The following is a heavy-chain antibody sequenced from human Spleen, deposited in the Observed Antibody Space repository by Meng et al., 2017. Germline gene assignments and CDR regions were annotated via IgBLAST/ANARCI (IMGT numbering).Heavy chain of an antibody. J-gene: IGHJ4*02. CDR2: INHSGST. Sequence: GQLRGSGPGLVRPSETLSLTCTVSGGSVGSGSYYWSWIRQPPGKGLEWIGEINHSGSTNYNPSLESRATISVDTSQNNLSLKLRSVTAADSAVYYCARGPTTMAHDFDYWGQGTLVTVSS. V-gene: IGHV4-61*03. D-gene: IGHD4-11*01. CDR3: ARGPTTMAHDFDY. CDR1: GGSVGSGSYY.